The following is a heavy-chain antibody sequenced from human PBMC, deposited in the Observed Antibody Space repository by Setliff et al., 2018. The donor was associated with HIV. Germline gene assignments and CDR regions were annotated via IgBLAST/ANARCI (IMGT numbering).Heavy chain of an antibody. CDR3: ARGRHGLGLDV. CDR2: ITYSGSA. V-gene: IGHV4-39*07. Sequence: SETLSLTCLISGDSITSRNYHWDGVRQPPGKGLAWIGYITYSGSAYYTPSLKGRVTISVDTSKDQFSLKMNSVTAADTAVYYCARGRHGLGLDVWGQGTLVTVSS. CDR1: GDSITSRNYH. D-gene: IGHD3-10*01. J-gene: IGHJ4*02.